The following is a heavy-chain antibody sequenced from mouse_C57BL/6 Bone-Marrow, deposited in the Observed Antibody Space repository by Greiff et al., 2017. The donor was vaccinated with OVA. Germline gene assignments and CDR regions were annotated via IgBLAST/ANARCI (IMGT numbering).Heavy chain of an antibody. Sequence: QVQLQQPGAELVKPGASVKMSCKASGYTFTSYWITWVKQRPGQGLEWIGDIYPGSGSTNYNAKFKSKATLTVDTSSSTAYMQLSSLTSEDSAVYYCARESYDYYGRYYFDYWGQGTTLTVSS. J-gene: IGHJ2*01. D-gene: IGHD1-1*01. V-gene: IGHV1-55*01. CDR1: GYTFTSYW. CDR3: ARESYDYYGRYYFDY. CDR2: IYPGSGST.